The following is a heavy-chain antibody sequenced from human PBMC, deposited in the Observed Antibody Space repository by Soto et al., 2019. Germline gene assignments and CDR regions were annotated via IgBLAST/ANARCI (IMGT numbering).Heavy chain of an antibody. Sequence: PGESLKISCNGSGYSFTSYWISWVRQMPGKGLEWMGRIDPSDSYTNYSPSFQGHVTISADKSISTAYLQWSSLKASDTAMYYCARHMGYCSSTSCYLYYYGMDVWGQGTTVTV. J-gene: IGHJ6*02. CDR3: ARHMGYCSSTSCYLYYYGMDV. V-gene: IGHV5-10-1*01. CDR1: GYSFTSYW. D-gene: IGHD2-2*01. CDR2: IDPSDSYT.